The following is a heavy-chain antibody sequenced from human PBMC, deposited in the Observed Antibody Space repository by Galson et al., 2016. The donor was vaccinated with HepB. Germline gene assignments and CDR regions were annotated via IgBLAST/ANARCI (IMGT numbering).Heavy chain of an antibody. CDR3: ARSGYDILTGPLGCHFDY. V-gene: IGHV1-3*01. J-gene: IGHJ4*02. Sequence: SVKVSCKASGYTFTHFVIHWVRQAPGQRLEWMGWINAGNGDTKYSQKFQGRVTIARDTSASTAYMDVRSLRSEDTAVYYCARSGYDILTGPLGCHFDYWGQGTLVTVSS. CDR2: INAGNGDT. CDR1: GYTFTHFV. D-gene: IGHD3-9*01.